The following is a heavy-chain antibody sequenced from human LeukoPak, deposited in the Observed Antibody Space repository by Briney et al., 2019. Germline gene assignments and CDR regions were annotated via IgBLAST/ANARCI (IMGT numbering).Heavy chain of an antibody. CDR3: ARGPPIAAAGYFDH. Sequence: GGSLRLSCAASGFTFSSYSMNWVRQAPGKGLEWVSYISSSSSTIYYADSVKGRFTISRDNAKNSLYLQMNSLRAEDTAVYYCARGPPIAAAGYFDHWGQGTLVTVSS. CDR1: GFTFSSYS. V-gene: IGHV3-48*01. J-gene: IGHJ4*02. CDR2: ISSSSSTI. D-gene: IGHD6-13*01.